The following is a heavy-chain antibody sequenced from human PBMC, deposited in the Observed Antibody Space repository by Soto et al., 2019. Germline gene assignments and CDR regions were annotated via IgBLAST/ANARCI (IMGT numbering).Heavy chain of an antibody. V-gene: IGHV1-8*01. CDR1: GYTFTSYD. J-gene: IGHJ4*02. CDR3: SRKKVATDH. CDR2: MNPNSGNT. D-gene: IGHD5-12*01. Sequence: QVQLVQSGAEVKKPGASVKVSCKASGYTFTSYDINWVRQATGQGLEWMGWMNPNSGNTGYAQKFQGRVTMTRNTSISTADMELSSLRGDVTHGYYCSRKKVATDHWGQGTRVTVSS.